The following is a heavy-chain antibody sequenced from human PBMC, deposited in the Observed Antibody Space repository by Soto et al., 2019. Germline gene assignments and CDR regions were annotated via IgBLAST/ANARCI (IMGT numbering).Heavy chain of an antibody. D-gene: IGHD1-26*01. CDR1: GYTFTRYG. CDR3: AKGFMTIEGPLDY. Sequence: ASVKVSCQGSGYTFTRYGISWVRQAPGQGLEWMGWISAYNGNTNYAQKLQGRVTMTTDTSTSTAYMELRSLRAEDTALYYCAKGFMTIEGPLDYWGQGTLVTVSS. V-gene: IGHV1-18*01. J-gene: IGHJ4*02. CDR2: ISAYNGNT.